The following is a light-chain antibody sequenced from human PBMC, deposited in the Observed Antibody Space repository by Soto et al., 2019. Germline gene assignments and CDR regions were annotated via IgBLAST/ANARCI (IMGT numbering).Light chain of an antibody. V-gene: IGKV3-11*01. CDR3: QQRWNWHWT. CDR2: DAS. J-gene: IGKJ1*01. Sequence: EIVLTQSPGTLSLSPGERATLSCRASSSVSTYLAWYQQKPGQAPRLLIYDASNRATGIPARFSGSGSGTDFTLTISSLEPEDFAVHSCQQRWNWHWTFGQGTKVEIK. CDR1: SSVSTY.